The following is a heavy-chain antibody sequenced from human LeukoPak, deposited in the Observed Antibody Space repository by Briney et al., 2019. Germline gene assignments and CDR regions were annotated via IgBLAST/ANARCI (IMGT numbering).Heavy chain of an antibody. CDR2: IYSGGST. Sequence: PGGSLRLSSAASGFSASSNYISWGRQAPGKGLEWVAVIYSGGSTYYADSVKGRFTISRDNSKNTLYLQMKSLRAEDTAVYYCARTDETAPAEDFQHWGQGTLVTVSS. V-gene: IGHV3-53*01. J-gene: IGHJ1*01. CDR3: ARTDETAPAEDFQH. CDR1: GFSASSNY. D-gene: IGHD2-21*02.